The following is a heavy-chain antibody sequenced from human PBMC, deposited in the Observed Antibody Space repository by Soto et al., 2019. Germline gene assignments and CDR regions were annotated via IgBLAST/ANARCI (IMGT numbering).Heavy chain of an antibody. CDR2: ISSSSSYI. CDR3: ARRERLKHSSDYGMDV. Sequence: WSLRLSCAASGFTFSSYSMNWVRQAPGKGLEWVSSISSSSSYIYYADSVKGRFTISRDNAKNSLYLQMNSLRAEDTAVYYCARRERLKHSSDYGMDVWGQGTTVTVSS. D-gene: IGHD6-19*01. V-gene: IGHV3-21*01. J-gene: IGHJ6*02. CDR1: GFTFSSYS.